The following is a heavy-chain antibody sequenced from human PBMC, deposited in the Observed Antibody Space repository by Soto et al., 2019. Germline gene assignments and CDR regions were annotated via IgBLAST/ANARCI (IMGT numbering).Heavy chain of an antibody. CDR1: GFTFSSYG. J-gene: IGHJ4*02. CDR2: IWYDGSNK. Sequence: GGSLRLSCAASGFTFSSYGMHWVRQAPGKGLEWVAVIWYDGSNKYYADSVKGRFTISRDNSKNTLYLQMNGLRAEDTAVYYCARVLYSSSWYFDYWGQGTLVTVSS. V-gene: IGHV3-33*01. CDR3: ARVLYSSSWYFDY. D-gene: IGHD6-13*01.